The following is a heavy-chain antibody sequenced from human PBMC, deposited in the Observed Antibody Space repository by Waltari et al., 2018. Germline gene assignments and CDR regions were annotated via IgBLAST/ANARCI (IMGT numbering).Heavy chain of an antibody. V-gene: IGHV4-30-4*01. CDR3: ASPRYSSGWYRQNDAFDI. J-gene: IGHJ3*02. CDR2: IYHSGST. CDR1: GGPISSGVYY. Sequence: QVQLQESGPGLVKPSQTLSLTCTVSGGPISSGVYYWSWIRQHPGKGLEWIGYIYHSGSTYYNPSLKSRVTISVDRSKNQFSLKLSSVTAADTAVYYCASPRYSSGWYRQNDAFDIWGQGTMVTVSS. D-gene: IGHD6-19*01.